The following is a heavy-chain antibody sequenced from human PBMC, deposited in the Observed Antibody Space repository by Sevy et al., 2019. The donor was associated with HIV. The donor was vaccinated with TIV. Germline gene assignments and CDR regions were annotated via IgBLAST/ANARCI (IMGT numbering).Heavy chain of an antibody. D-gene: IGHD3-22*01. CDR2: ISRTSTTT. J-gene: IGHJ5*02. CDR1: GFTFSTYS. CDR3: AREEYYYDGREDNWFDL. V-gene: IGHV3-48*02. Sequence: GGSMRLSCKASGFTFSTYSMHWVRQAPGKGLEWVSSISRTSTTTYYADSAKGRFTISRDNAKNSLYLQMNSLIDEDTAVYYCAREEYYYDGREDNWFDLWGQGTLVTVSS.